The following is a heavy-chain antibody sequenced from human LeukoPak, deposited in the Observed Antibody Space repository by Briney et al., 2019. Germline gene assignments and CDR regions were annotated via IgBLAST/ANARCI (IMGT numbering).Heavy chain of an antibody. CDR3: ARGRDGYLGDY. CDR2: IIPILGIA. Sequence: GASVKVSCKASGGTSGSYAISWVRQAPGQGLEWMGRIIPILGIANYAQKFQGRVTITADKSTSTAYMELSSLRSEDTAVYYCARGRDGYLGDYWGQGTLVTVSS. CDR1: GGTSGSYA. J-gene: IGHJ4*02. V-gene: IGHV1-69*04. D-gene: IGHD5-24*01.